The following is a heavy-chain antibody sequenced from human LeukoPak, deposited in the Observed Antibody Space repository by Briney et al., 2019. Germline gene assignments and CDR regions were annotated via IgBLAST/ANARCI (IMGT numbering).Heavy chain of an antibody. CDR3: ARQSGFLSTFDY. CDR1: GVSIGSYF. V-gene: IGHV4-59*08. J-gene: IGHJ4*02. CDR2: IYSGHT. D-gene: IGHD5/OR15-5a*01. Sequence: SGPTLLQPSWTLSLTFTVSGVSIGSYFLNWLGQPPGKGLEWVGFIYSGHTNYNPSLKSRVNISVNTSKNQLSVKLTSVSAADTAVYYCARQSGFLSTFDYWGQGTLVTVSS.